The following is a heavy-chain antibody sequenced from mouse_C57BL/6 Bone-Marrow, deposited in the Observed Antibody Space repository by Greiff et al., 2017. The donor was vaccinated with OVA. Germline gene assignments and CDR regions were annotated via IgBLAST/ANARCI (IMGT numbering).Heavy chain of an antibody. CDR1: GYSFTGYY. CDR3: ARPLYGSSYGFAY. J-gene: IGHJ3*01. CDR2: INPSTGGT. Sequence: EVKLLESGPELVKPGASVKISCKASGYSFTGYYMNWVKQSPEKSLEWIGEINPSTGGTTYNQKFKAKATLTVDKSSSTAYMQLKSLTSEDSAVYYCARPLYGSSYGFAYWGQGTLVTVSA. V-gene: IGHV1-42*01. D-gene: IGHD1-1*01.